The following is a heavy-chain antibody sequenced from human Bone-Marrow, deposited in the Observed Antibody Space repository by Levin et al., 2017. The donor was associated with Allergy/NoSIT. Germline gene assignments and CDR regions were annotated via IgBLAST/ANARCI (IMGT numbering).Heavy chain of an antibody. CDR3: AWSPNTSYFDY. Sequence: NTSETLSLTCTVSGGSISSYYLSWIRQPPGKGLEGIGYIHNSGSTNYNPSLKSRVTMSIDTSKNQFSLKLSSVTAADTAVYYCAWSPNTSYFDYWGQGTLVTVSS. D-gene: IGHD2-8*02. CDR2: IHNSGST. J-gene: IGHJ4*02. CDR1: GGSISSYY. V-gene: IGHV4-59*01.